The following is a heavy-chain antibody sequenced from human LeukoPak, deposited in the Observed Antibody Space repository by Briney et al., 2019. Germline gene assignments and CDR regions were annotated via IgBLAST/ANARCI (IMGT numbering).Heavy chain of an antibody. Sequence: GGSLRLSCAASGFTFSSYDMHWVRQATGKGLEWVSAIGTAGDTYYPGSVKGRFTISRENAKNSLYLQMNSLRAGDTAVYYCARGRMFRPYYYDSSGSYPHFDYWDQGTLVTVSS. V-gene: IGHV3-13*01. CDR2: IGTAGDT. D-gene: IGHD3-22*01. CDR1: GFTFSSYD. J-gene: IGHJ4*02. CDR3: ARGRMFRPYYYDSSGSYPHFDY.